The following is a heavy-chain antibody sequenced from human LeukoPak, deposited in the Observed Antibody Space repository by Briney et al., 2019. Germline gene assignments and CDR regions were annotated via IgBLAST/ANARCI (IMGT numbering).Heavy chain of an antibody. J-gene: IGHJ4*02. CDR1: GFTFSSYA. D-gene: IGHD4-17*01. CDR2: ISYDGSNK. CDR3: AREDYGDYRYYFDY. V-gene: IGHV3-30-3*01. Sequence: SGGSLRLSCAASGFTFSSYAMHWVRQAPGKGLEWVAVISYDGSNKYYADSVKGRFTISRDSSKNTLYLQMNSLRAEDTAVYYCAREDYGDYRYYFDYWGQGTLVTVSS.